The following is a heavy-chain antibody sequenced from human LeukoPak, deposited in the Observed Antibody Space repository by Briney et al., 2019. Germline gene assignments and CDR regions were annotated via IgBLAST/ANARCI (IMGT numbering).Heavy chain of an antibody. CDR3: ARESGSYGGVDY. J-gene: IGHJ4*02. V-gene: IGHV4-4*07. Sequence: ASETLSLTCAVSGGSISGYYWSWIRQPAGKGLEWIGRIYTSGSNNYNPSLMSRVTMSVDTSKSQFSLNLTSVTAADTAVYYCARESGSYGGVDYWGQGTLVTVSS. CDR2: IYTSGSN. D-gene: IGHD1-26*01. CDR1: GGSISGYY.